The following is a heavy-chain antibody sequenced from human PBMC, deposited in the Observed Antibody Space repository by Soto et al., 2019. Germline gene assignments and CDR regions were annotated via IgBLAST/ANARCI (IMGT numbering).Heavy chain of an antibody. V-gene: IGHV4-59*01. CDR1: GGSISSYY. CDR2: IYYSWST. J-gene: IGHJ3*02. D-gene: IGHD3-22*01. Sequence: TSETLSLTCTVSGGSISSYYWSWIRQPPGKGLEWIGYIYYSWSTNYNPSLKSRVTISVHTSKNQFSLKLSSVTAADTAVYYCARGGIVVVALYAFDIWAQGTMVTFSS. CDR3: ARGGIVVVALYAFDI.